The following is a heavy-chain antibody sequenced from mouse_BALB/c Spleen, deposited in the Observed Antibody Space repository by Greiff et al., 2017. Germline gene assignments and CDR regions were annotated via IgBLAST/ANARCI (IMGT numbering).Heavy chain of an antibody. J-gene: IGHJ2*01. V-gene: IGHV5-6-3*01. CDR3: AREGYDYAFDY. CDR2: INSNGGST. Sequence: EVQGVESGGGLVQPGGSLKLSCAASGFTFSSYGMSWVRQTPDKRLELVATINSNGGSTYYPDSVKGRFTISRDNAKNTLYLQMSSLKSEDTAMYYCAREGYDYAFDYWGQGTTLTVSS. CDR1: GFTFSSYG. D-gene: IGHD2-4*01.